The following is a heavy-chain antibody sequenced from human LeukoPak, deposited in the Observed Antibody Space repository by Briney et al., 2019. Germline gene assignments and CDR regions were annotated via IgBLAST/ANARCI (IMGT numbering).Heavy chain of an antibody. Sequence: GGSLRLSCVASGFAFSNYGMHWVRQAPGKGLEWVAFIRHVGSNEYYADSVRGRFAISRDNSQNTLHLQMNILRVEDTAVYYCVKDWGVLPDYTADGFDIWGPGTMVTVSS. D-gene: IGHD3-10*01. V-gene: IGHV3-30*02. CDR1: GFAFSNYG. CDR3: VKDWGVLPDYTADGFDI. J-gene: IGHJ3*02. CDR2: IRHVGSNE.